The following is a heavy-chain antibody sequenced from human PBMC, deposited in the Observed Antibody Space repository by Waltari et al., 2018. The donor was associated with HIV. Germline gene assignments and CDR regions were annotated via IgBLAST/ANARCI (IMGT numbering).Heavy chain of an antibody. Sequence: EVQLVESGGGLVQPGGSLRLSCAASVSTSSSHSMTVVRQDPGKGLEWVSYISSSSSTIYYADSVKGRFTISRDNAKNSLYLQMNSLRAEDTAVYYCARGRQAILVDYWGQGTLVTVSS. CDR2: ISSSSSTI. J-gene: IGHJ4*02. CDR3: ARGRQAILVDY. V-gene: IGHV3-48*01. D-gene: IGHD2-2*01. CDR1: VSTSSSHS.